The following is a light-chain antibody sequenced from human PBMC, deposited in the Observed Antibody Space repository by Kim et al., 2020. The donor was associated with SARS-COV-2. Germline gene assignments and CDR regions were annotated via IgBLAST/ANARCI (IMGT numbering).Light chain of an antibody. CDR2: TIS. Sequence: EIVLTQSPATLSLSPGERATLSCRASQSVSSKLAWYQHQPGQAPRLLIHTISTRATSVPARFSGSGSGTEFTLTINSLQSEDVAVYYYQQYYSWPPLTFGGGTKVDIK. V-gene: IGKV3-15*01. CDR1: QSVSSK. CDR3: QQYYSWPPLT. J-gene: IGKJ4*01.